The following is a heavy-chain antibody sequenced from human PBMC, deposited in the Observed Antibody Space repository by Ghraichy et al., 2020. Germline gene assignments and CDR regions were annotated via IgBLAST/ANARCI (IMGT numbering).Heavy chain of an antibody. Sequence: GESLNISCAASGFTFSSYGMHWVRQAPGKGLEWVAFIRYDGSNKYYADSVKGRFTISRDNSKNTLYLQMNSLRAEDTAVYYCAKDSGAAPTFLFDYWGQGTLVTVSS. D-gene: IGHD6-25*01. CDR3: AKDSGAAPTFLFDY. CDR1: GFTFSSYG. J-gene: IGHJ4*02. V-gene: IGHV3-30*02. CDR2: IRYDGSNK.